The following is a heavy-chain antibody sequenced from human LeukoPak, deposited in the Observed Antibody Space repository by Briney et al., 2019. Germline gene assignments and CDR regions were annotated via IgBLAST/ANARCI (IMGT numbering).Heavy chain of an antibody. J-gene: IGHJ4*02. CDR1: GYTLSSYG. CDR2: ISIYKGNA. D-gene: IGHD2-15*01. V-gene: IGHV1-18*04. Sequence: ASVKVSCKASGYTLSSYGVNWVRQAPGQRLEWMGWISIYKGNANYAQILQGRVTMTTDTSTSTVYMELRSLRSDDTAVYYCASNPRGGSLTFDYWGQGTLVTVSS. CDR3: ASNPRGGSLTFDY.